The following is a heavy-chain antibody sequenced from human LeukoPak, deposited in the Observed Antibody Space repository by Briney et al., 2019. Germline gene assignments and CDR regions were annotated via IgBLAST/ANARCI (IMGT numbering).Heavy chain of an antibody. J-gene: IGHJ4*02. D-gene: IGHD3-3*01. CDR1: GYTFTGYY. V-gene: IGHV1-2*02. Sequence: ASVKVSCKASGYTFTGYYMHWVRQAPGQGREWMGWINPNSGGTNYAQKFQGRVTMTRDTSISTAYMEPSRLRSDDTAVYYCAGAPPSITIFGVVIGGRKYYFDYWGQGTLVTVSS. CDR2: INPNSGGT. CDR3: AGAPPSITIFGVVIGGRKYYFDY.